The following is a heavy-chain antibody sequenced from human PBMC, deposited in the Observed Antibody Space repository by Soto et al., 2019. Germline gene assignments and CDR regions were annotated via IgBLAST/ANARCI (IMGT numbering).Heavy chain of an antibody. CDR2: IWYDGSNK. CDR3: ARDLRGRGGRFDY. CDR1: GFTFSSYG. D-gene: IGHD3-10*01. Sequence: VQLVESGGGLVQPGRSLRLSCAASGFTFSSYGMHWVRQAPGKGLEWVAVIWYDGSNKYYADSVKGRFTISRDNYKNTLYLQMNSLRAEDTAVYYCARDLRGRGGRFDYWGQGTLVTVSS. J-gene: IGHJ4*02. V-gene: IGHV3-33*01.